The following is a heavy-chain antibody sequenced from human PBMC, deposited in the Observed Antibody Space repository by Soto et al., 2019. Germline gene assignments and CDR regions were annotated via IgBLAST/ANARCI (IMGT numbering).Heavy chain of an antibody. CDR3: ARGWFGPDV. J-gene: IGHJ6*03. CDR2: IDKVGTDS. D-gene: IGHD3-10*01. CDR1: EFTFSGRS. Sequence: EVQLVESGGGLVQPGGSLRLSCAASEFTFSGRSVHWVRQAPGKGLVWVSGIDKVGTDSTYAGSVKGRFTSSRDNAKNTVYLQMNSLRVEATAVYYCARGWFGPDVWGKGTTVTVSS. V-gene: IGHV3-74*01.